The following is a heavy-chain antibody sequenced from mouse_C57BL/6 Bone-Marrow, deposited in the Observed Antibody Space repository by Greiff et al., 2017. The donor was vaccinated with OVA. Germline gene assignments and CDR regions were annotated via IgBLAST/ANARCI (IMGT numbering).Heavy chain of an antibody. CDR2: IYPGDGDT. CDR1: GYAFSSSW. V-gene: IGHV1-82*01. D-gene: IGHD1-1*01. J-gene: IGHJ1*03. Sequence: VQLQQSGPELVKPGASVKISCKASGYAFSSSWMNWVKQRPGKGLEWIGRIYPGDGDTNYNGKFKGKATLTADKSSSTAYMQLSSLRSEDSAVYFCARTAVVADWYFDVWGTGTTVTVSS. CDR3: ARTAVVADWYFDV.